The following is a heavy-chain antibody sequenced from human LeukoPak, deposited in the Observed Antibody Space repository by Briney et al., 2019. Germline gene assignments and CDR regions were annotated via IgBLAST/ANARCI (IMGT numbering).Heavy chain of an antibody. CDR1: GYTFTGYY. Sequence: ASVKVSCKASGYTFTGYYMHWVRQAPGQGLEWMGWINPNSGGTNYAQKFQGRVTMTRDTSISTAYMELSRLRSDDTAVYYCARGGAGDYDFWSGYYKSDFDYWGQGTLVTVSS. CDR2: INPNSGGT. CDR3: ARGGAGDYDFWSGYYKSDFDY. D-gene: IGHD3-3*01. V-gene: IGHV1-2*02. J-gene: IGHJ4*02.